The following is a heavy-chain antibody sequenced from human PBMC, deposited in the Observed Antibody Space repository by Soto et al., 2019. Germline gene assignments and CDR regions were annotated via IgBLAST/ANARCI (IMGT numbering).Heavy chain of an antibody. J-gene: IGHJ4*02. CDR2: IYYSGST. D-gene: IGHD3-22*01. Sequence: PSETLSLTCTVSGGSISSSSYYWGWIRQPPGKGLEWIGYIYYSGSTSYNPSLKSRVTISVDTSKNQFSLKLSSVTAADTAVYYCARDRNFYDSSLGYWGQGTLVTVSS. CDR3: ARDRNFYDSSLGY. CDR1: GGSISSSSYY. V-gene: IGHV4-61*05.